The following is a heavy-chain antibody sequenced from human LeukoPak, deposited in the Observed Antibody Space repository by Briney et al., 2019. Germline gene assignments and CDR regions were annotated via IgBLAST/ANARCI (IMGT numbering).Heavy chain of an antibody. D-gene: IGHD3-10*01. CDR2: ISAYNGNT. CDR3: AREGRYYGSGSYYNYYYYGMDV. J-gene: IGHJ6*02. Sequence: PGASVTVSCMASGYTFTSYGISWVRQAPGQGLEWMGWISAYNGNTNYAQTLQGRVTMTTHTSTSTAYMQLRSLRSDDTAVYYCAREGRYYGSGSYYNYYYYGMDVWGQGTTVTVSS. CDR1: GYTFTSYG. V-gene: IGHV1-18*01.